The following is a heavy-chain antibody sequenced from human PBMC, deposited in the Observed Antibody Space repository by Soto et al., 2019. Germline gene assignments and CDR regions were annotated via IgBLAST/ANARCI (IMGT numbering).Heavy chain of an antibody. Sequence: QVQLVQSGAEEKKPGASVKVSCKASGYTFTSYAMHWLRQAPGQRLEWMGWINAGNGNTKYSQKFQGRVTITRDTSASKAYMELSSLRSEDTAVYYCARSIVVVTALDYWGQGTLVTVSS. J-gene: IGHJ4*02. CDR2: INAGNGNT. CDR3: ARSIVVVTALDY. D-gene: IGHD2-21*02. V-gene: IGHV1-3*05. CDR1: GYTFTSYA.